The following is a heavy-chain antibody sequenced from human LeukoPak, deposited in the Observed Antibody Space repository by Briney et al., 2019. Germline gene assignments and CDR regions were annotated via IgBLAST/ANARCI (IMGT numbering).Heavy chain of an antibody. D-gene: IGHD3-10*01. CDR3: ASAYYYGSASFNWFDP. Sequence: PSETLSLTCTVSGGSISSSSYYWGWIRQPPGKGLEWIGSIYYSGSTYYNPSLKSRVTISVDTSKNQFSLKLSSVTAADTAVYYCASAYYYGSASFNWFDPWGQGTLVTVSS. V-gene: IGHV4-39*01. CDR1: GGSISSSSYY. J-gene: IGHJ5*02. CDR2: IYYSGST.